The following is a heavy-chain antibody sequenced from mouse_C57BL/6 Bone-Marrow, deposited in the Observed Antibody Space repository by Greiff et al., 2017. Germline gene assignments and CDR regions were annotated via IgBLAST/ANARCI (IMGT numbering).Heavy chain of an antibody. CDR2: ISDGGSYT. CDR1: GFTFSSYA. Sequence: EVNVVESGGGLVKPGGSLKLSCAASGFTFSSYAMSWVRQTPEKRLEWVATISDGGSYTYYPDNVKGRFTISRDNAKNNLYLQMSHLKSEDTAMYYCASLYSNYALFAYWGQGTLVTVSA. D-gene: IGHD2-5*01. J-gene: IGHJ3*01. CDR3: ASLYSNYALFAY. V-gene: IGHV5-4*03.